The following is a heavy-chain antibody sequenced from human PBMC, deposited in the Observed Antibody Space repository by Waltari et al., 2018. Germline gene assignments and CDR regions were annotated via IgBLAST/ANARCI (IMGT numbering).Heavy chain of an antibody. CDR1: GGSISSHY. Sequence: QVQLQESGPGLVKPSETLSLTCTVSGGSISSHYWSWIRTPPGKGLEWVGYIYSSGSTNYNPSLKSRVTISVATSKNQFSLKLSSVTAADTAVYYCAISVVGHSSGYYKSPIGLFDYWGQGTLVTVSS. CDR2: IYSSGST. V-gene: IGHV4-59*11. CDR3: AISVVGHSSGYYKSPIGLFDY. J-gene: IGHJ4*02. D-gene: IGHD3-22*01.